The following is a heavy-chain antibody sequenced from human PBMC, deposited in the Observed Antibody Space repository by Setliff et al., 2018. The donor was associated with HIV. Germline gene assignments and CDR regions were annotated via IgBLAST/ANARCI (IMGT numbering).Heavy chain of an antibody. V-gene: IGHV4-31*03. CDR2: IYYSGST. J-gene: IGHJ6*03. D-gene: IGHD5-12*01. CDR3: ARGLVVVTDSDYDTNYYYYYYMDV. Sequence: SETLSLTCTVSGGSTSSGGYYWSWIRQHPGKGLEWIGYIYYSGSTYYNPSLKSRVTISIDTSKNQFSLKLSSVTAADTAVYYCARGLVVVTDSDYDTNYYYYYYMDVWGKGTTVTVSS. CDR1: GGSTSSGGYY.